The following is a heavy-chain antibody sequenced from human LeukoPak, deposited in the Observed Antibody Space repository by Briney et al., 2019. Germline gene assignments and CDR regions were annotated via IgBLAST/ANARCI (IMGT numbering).Heavy chain of an antibody. CDR3: AKDSPDCTY. Sequence: PGGSLRLSCTASGFSISSYGMSWVRQAPGKGLEWVSAISSSADSTYYADSVKGRFTISKDIFKNTLYLQMDSLRAEDTAIYYCAKDSPDCTYWGQGTLVTVSS. CDR2: ISSSADST. V-gene: IGHV3-23*01. D-gene: IGHD2-8*01. J-gene: IGHJ4*02. CDR1: GFSISSYG.